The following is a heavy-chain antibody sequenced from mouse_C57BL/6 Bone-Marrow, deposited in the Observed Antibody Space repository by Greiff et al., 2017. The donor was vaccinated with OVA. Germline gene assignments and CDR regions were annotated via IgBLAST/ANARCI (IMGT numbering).Heavy chain of an antibody. Sequence: VQLQQSGAELARPGASVKLSCKASGYTFTSYGISWVKQRTGQGLEWIGEIYPRSGNTYYNEKFKGKATLTADNSSSTAYMELRSLTSEDSAVYFCARRRAGGNYEGWFAYWGQGTLVTVSA. CDR3: ARRRAGGNYEGWFAY. CDR2: IYPRSGNT. CDR1: GYTFTSYG. J-gene: IGHJ3*01. D-gene: IGHD2-1*01. V-gene: IGHV1-81*01.